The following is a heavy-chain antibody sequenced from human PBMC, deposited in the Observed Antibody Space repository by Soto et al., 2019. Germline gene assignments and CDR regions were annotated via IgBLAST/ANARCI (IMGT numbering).Heavy chain of an antibody. Sequence: GGSLRLSCAASGFTFGSFEMNWVRQAPGKGLEWVSYISTSGSTVYYADSVKGRFTISRDNAKNSLYLQMNSLRAEDTAVYYCARASVVVVDGFDYWGQGTLVTVSS. CDR3: ARASVVVVDGFDY. V-gene: IGHV3-48*03. J-gene: IGHJ4*02. D-gene: IGHD2-15*01. CDR2: ISTSGSTV. CDR1: GFTFGSFE.